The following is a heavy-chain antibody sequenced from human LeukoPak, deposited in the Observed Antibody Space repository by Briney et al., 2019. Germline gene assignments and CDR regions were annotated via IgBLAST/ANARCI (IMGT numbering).Heavy chain of an antibody. CDR1: GYIFTNYW. J-gene: IGHJ4*02. CDR2: VYPGDSDS. Sequence: GESLKISCKGSGYIFTNYWIARVRQMPGKGLEWMGIVYPGDSDSRYSPSFQGQVTISADKSISTAYLQWRSLKASDTAMYYCARQSTTELDYWGQGTLVTVSS. D-gene: IGHD4-17*01. V-gene: IGHV5-51*01. CDR3: ARQSTTELDY.